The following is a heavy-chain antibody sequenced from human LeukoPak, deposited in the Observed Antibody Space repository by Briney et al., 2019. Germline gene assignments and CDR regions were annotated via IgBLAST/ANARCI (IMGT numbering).Heavy chain of an antibody. CDR2: IYYSGST. J-gene: IGHJ4*02. CDR3: ARVLRRYYYDSSGYFYFDY. D-gene: IGHD3-22*01. V-gene: IGHV4-39*07. Sequence: SETLSLTCTVSGGSISSSSYYWGWIRQPPGKGLEWIGSIYYSGSTNYNPSLKSRVTISVDTSKNQFSLKLSSVTAADTAVYYCARVLRRYYYDSSGYFYFDYWGQGTLVTVSS. CDR1: GGSISSSSYY.